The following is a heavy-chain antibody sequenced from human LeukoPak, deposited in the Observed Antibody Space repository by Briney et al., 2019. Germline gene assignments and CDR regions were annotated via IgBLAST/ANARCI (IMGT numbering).Heavy chain of an antibody. D-gene: IGHD4-17*01. V-gene: IGHV1-18*01. CDR3: ARVIEENYGDDGDDY. J-gene: IGHJ4*02. Sequence: GASVKVSCKASGGTFSSYGISWVRQAPGQGLEWMGWISAYNGNTNYAQKLQGRVTMTTDTSTSTAYMELRSLRSDDTAVYYCARVIEENYGDDGDDYWGQGTLVTVSS. CDR2: ISAYNGNT. CDR1: GGTFSSYG.